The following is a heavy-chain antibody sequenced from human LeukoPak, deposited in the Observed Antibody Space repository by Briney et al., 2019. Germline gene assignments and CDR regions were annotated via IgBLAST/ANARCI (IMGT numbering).Heavy chain of an antibody. CDR2: INTDGSST. D-gene: IGHD3-22*01. Sequence: GGSLKLSCAASGFTFSSYWMHWVRQAPGKGLVWVSCINTDGSSTSYAHSVKGRFTISRDNAKNTLYLEMNSLRADDTAVYYCAREQGHYYYDSSGYYPTWGQGTLVTVSS. V-gene: IGHV3-74*01. CDR3: AREQGHYYYDSSGYYPT. CDR1: GFTFSSYW. J-gene: IGHJ4*02.